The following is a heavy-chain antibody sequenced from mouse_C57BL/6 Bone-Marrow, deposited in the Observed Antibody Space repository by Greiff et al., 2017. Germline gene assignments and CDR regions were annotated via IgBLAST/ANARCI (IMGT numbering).Heavy chain of an antibody. Sequence: EVKLMESGPELVKPGASVKISCKASGYTFTDYYMNWVKQSHGKSLEWIGDINPNNGGTSYNQKFKGKATLTVDKSSSTAYMELRSLTSEDSAVYYCARRLLGDYWGQGTTLTVSS. V-gene: IGHV1-26*01. CDR2: INPNNGGT. J-gene: IGHJ2*01. CDR3: ARRLLGDY. CDR1: GYTFTDYY. D-gene: IGHD3-1*01.